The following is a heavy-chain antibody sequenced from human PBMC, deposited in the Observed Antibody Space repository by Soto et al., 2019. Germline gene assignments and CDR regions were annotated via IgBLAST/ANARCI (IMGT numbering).Heavy chain of an antibody. Sequence: ASVKVSCKASGYTFASYAMHWVRQAPGQRLEWMGWINAGNGNTKYSQKFQGRVTITRDTSASTAYMELSSLRSEDTAVYYCARDGEVAAAYDYWGQGTLVTVSS. CDR3: ARDGEVAAAYDY. V-gene: IGHV1-3*01. CDR1: GYTFASYA. D-gene: IGHD2-15*01. J-gene: IGHJ4*02. CDR2: INAGNGNT.